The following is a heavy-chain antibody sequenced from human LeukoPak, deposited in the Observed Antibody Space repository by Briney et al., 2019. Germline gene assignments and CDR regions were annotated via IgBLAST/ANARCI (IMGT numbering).Heavy chain of an antibody. V-gene: IGHV1-2*02. D-gene: IGHD5-18*01. J-gene: IGHJ4*02. CDR3: ARRNTPVVAGLDS. CDR2: INPNSGGT. CDR1: GYTFTGYY. Sequence: ASVKVSCKASGYTFTGYYMHWVRQAPGQGLEWMGWINPNSGGTNYAQKFQGRVTMTRNTSISTAYMELSSLRSEDTAVYYCARRNTPVVAGLDSWGQGTLVTVSS.